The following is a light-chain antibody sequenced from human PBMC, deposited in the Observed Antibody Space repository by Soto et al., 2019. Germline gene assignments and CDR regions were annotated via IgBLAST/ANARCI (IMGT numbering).Light chain of an antibody. J-gene: IGLJ1*01. Sequence: QSALTKPASVTGADVQSIPIFCTGTSSYVGGYNYVSWYQQHPGKAPKLMIYDVSNRPSGVSNRFSGSKSGNTASLTISGLQAEDEADYYCSSYTSSSTRAFGPGTKVTVL. CDR2: DVS. V-gene: IGLV2-14*01. CDR3: SSYTSSSTRA. CDR1: SSYVGGYNY.